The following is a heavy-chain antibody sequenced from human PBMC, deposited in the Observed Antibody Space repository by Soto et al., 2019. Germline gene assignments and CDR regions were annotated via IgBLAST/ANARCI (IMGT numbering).Heavy chain of an antibody. V-gene: IGHV4-34*01. CDR3: ARGRGRRTADY. CDR1: GGSFSGYY. D-gene: IGHD1-26*01. Sequence: SETLSLTCAVYGGSFSGYYWSWIRQPPGKGLEWIGEINHSGSTNYNPSLKSRVTISVDTSKNQFSLKLSSVTAADTAVYYCARGRGRRTADYWGQGTLVTVSS. J-gene: IGHJ4*02. CDR2: INHSGST.